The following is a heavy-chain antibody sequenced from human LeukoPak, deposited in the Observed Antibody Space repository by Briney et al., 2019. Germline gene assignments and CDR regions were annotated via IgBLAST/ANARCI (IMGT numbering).Heavy chain of an antibody. CDR2: IYHSGST. CDR1: GYSISSGYY. J-gene: IGHJ4*02. Sequence: SETLSLTCAVSGYSISSGYYWGWIRQPPGKGLEWIGSIYHSGSTYYNPSLKSRVTISVDTSKNQFSLKLSSVTAADTAVYYCARDSTTSIGEKVDYWGQGTLFNVSS. V-gene: IGHV4-38-2*02. D-gene: IGHD4-17*01. CDR3: ARDSTTSIGEKVDY.